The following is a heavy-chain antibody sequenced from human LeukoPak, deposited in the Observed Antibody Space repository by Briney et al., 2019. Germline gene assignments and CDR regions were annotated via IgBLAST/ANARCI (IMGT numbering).Heavy chain of an antibody. Sequence: ASVKVSCKASGGTFSSYAICWVRQAPREGRGWMGGIIPVFGTANYAQKLQGRVTIPADEPTRTAYMELSSLRSEDTAVYYCARGGQLVPSLDYWGQGTLVTVSS. J-gene: IGHJ4*02. V-gene: IGHV1-69*13. D-gene: IGHD6-6*01. CDR2: IIPVFGTA. CDR3: ARGGQLVPSLDY. CDR1: GGTFSSYA.